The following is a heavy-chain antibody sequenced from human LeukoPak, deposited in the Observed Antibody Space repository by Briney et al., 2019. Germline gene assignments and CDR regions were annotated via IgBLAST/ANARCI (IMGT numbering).Heavy chain of an antibody. D-gene: IGHD5-12*01. J-gene: IGHJ3*02. CDR1: GGSVSSSSYY. CDR3: ARPNSGLDAFDI. CDR2: VYYKGNT. V-gene: IGHV4-39*07. Sequence: PSQTLSLTCTVSGGSVSSSSYYWGWIRQPPGRGLEWIGSVYYKGNTYYIPSLKSRVTMSVDTSKNLFSLKLSSVTAADTAMYYCARPNSGLDAFDIWGQGTMVTVSS.